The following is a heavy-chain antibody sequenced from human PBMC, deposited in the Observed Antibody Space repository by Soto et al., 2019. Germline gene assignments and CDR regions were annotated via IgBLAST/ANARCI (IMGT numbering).Heavy chain of an antibody. CDR1: GFTFSSYA. Sequence: EVQLLESGGGLVQPGGSLRLSCAASGFTFSSYAMSWVRQAPGKGLEWVSAISGSGGSTYYADSVKGRFTISRDNSKNTLYLQMNSLRAEDTAVYYCAKVYRFCSGGSCYSLWYFDLWGRGTLVTVSS. V-gene: IGHV3-23*01. CDR2: ISGSGGST. D-gene: IGHD2-15*01. CDR3: AKVYRFCSGGSCYSLWYFDL. J-gene: IGHJ2*01.